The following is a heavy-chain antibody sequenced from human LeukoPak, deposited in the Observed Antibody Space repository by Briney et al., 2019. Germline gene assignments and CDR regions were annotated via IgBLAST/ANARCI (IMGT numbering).Heavy chain of an antibody. D-gene: IGHD6-13*01. CDR1: GYTFTSYG. CDR3: ARDRPYSSSWNWFDP. Sequence: GASVKVSCKASGYTFTSYGIRWVRQAPGQGLEWMGWISAYNGNTNYAQKLQGRVTMTTDTSTSTAYMELRSLRSDDTAVYYCARDRPYSSSWNWFDPWGQGTLVTVSS. V-gene: IGHV1-18*01. J-gene: IGHJ5*02. CDR2: ISAYNGNT.